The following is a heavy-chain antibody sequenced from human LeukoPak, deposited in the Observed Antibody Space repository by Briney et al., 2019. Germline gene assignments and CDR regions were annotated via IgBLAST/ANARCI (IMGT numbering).Heavy chain of an antibody. CDR1: GGSISSSNW. Sequence: SGTLSLTCAVSGGSISSSNWWSWVRQPPGKGLGWVGEIYHSGSTNYNPSLKSRVTMSVDTSKNLFSLKVSSVTAADTAVYYCARGRSNYYGMDVWGQGTTVTVSS. J-gene: IGHJ6*02. CDR2: IYHSGST. V-gene: IGHV4-4*02. D-gene: IGHD1-26*01. CDR3: ARGRSNYYGMDV.